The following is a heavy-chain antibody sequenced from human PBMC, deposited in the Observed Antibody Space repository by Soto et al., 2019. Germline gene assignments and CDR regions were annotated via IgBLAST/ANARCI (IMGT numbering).Heavy chain of an antibody. V-gene: IGHV3-30*18. CDR3: AKESGGERYAAYFDL. CDR2: ISAGRNTK. D-gene: IGHD2-21*01. Sequence: QVQLVDTGGGVVQPGTSLRLACAASGFTLSNIGMQWVREAPGQGLEWVAVISAGRNTKYYADSVKGRFTISRDNSKYTLFLQMNSLRTEDTAVYYCAKESGGERYAAYFDLWGQGTLVTVSA. CDR1: GFTLSNIG. J-gene: IGHJ4*02.